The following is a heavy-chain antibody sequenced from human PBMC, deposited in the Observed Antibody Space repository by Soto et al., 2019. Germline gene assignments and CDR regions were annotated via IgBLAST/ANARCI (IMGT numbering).Heavy chain of an antibody. CDR1: GNTFSSHY. CDR2: INPSDGST. D-gene: IGHD5-18*01. V-gene: IGHV1-46*01. CDR3: AREYTAMDKYYFEY. Sequence: QVQLVQSGAEVKKPGASVKVSCKASGNTFSSHYMHWVRQAPGQGLEWMGIINPSDGSTSYAQNFQGRVTMNRDTSTSTVYMELSSLRSEDTALYYCAREYTAMDKYYFEYWGQGTMGTVSS. J-gene: IGHJ4*02.